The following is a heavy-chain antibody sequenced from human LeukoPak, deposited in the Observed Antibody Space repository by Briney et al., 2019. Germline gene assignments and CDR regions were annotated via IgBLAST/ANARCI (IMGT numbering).Heavy chain of an antibody. CDR1: GYTFTAYY. CDR3: ARGNDWDY. J-gene: IGHJ4*02. CDR2: INPNSGGT. Sequence: ASVKVSCKASGYTFTAYYLHWVRQAPGQGLEWMGWINPNSGGTNYAQNFQGRVTMTRDTSISTAYMELSRLRSDDTAFYYCARGNDWDYWGQGTLVTVSS. V-gene: IGHV1-2*02. D-gene: IGHD2-21*01.